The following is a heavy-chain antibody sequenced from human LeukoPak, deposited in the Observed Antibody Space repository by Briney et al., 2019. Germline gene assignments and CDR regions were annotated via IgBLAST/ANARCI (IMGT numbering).Heavy chain of an antibody. J-gene: IGHJ4*02. CDR3: ARGKRAYGDLDY. Sequence: PGGSLRLSCAASGFTFSSYAMSWVRQAPGKGLEWVSSISSSSSYIYYADSVKGRFTISRDNAKNSLYLQMNSLRAEDTAVYYCARGKRAYGDLDYWGQGTLVTVSS. D-gene: IGHD4-17*01. CDR2: ISSSSSYI. V-gene: IGHV3-21*01. CDR1: GFTFSSYA.